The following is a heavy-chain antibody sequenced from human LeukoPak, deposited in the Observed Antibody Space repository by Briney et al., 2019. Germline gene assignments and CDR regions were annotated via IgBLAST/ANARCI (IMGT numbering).Heavy chain of an antibody. J-gene: IGHJ3*02. CDR2: IRSKAYGGTA. V-gene: IGHV3-49*04. CDR1: GFTFGDYA. D-gene: IGHD2-15*01. CDR3: ARSSILADAFDI. Sequence: GGSLRLSCTASGFTFGDYAMSWVRQAPGRGLEWVGFIRSKAYGGTAEYAASVKGRFTISRDNAKNSLYLQMNSLRAEDTAVYYCARSSILADAFDIWGQGTMVTVSS.